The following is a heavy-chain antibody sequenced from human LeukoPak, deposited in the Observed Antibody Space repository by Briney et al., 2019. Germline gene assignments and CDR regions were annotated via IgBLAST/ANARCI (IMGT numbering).Heavy chain of an antibody. Sequence: SETLSLTCTVSGDSISSSRSYWGWIRQPPGEGLEWIGSIYYSGSTYYNPSLKSRVTISVDTSKNQFSLKLSSVTAADTAVYYCARQPITLDYYDYWGQGTLVTVSS. D-gene: IGHD5-12*01. CDR3: ARQPITLDYYDY. CDR2: IYYSGST. V-gene: IGHV4-39*01. J-gene: IGHJ4*02. CDR1: GDSISSSRSY.